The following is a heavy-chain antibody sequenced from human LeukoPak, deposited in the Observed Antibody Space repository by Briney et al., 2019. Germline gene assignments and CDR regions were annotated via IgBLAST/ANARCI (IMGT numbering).Heavy chain of an antibody. V-gene: IGHV4-59*01. Sequence: PSETLSLTCTVSGGSISSYYWSWIRQPPGKGLEWIGYIYYSGSTNYNPSLKSRVTISVDTSKNQFSLKLSSVTAADTAVYYCARGEVYDIHNWGQGTLVTVSS. CDR2: IYYSGST. D-gene: IGHD5/OR15-5a*01. J-gene: IGHJ4*02. CDR1: GGSISSYY. CDR3: ARGEVYDIHN.